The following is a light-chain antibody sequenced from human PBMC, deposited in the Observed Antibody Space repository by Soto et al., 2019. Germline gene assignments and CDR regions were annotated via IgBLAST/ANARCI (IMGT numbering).Light chain of an antibody. Sequence: EIVMTQSPATLSVSPGERATLSCRASQSISTNLAWYHQKPGQAPRLLIYGASTRATGIPARFSGSGSGTEFTLTISSLQSEDFAVYYCQQYYDWPITFGQGTRLEI. J-gene: IGKJ5*01. CDR1: QSISTN. V-gene: IGKV3-15*01. CDR2: GAS. CDR3: QQYYDWPIT.